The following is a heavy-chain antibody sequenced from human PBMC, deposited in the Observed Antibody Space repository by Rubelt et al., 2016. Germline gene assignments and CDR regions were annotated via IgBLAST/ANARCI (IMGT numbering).Heavy chain of an antibody. D-gene: IGHD6-19*01. Sequence: QVQLVQSGAEVKKPAASVKVSCKVSGYTFTELSMHWVRQAPGKGLEWMGGFDPEDGETIYAQRFQGRVTMTEDTSTDTAYMELSSLRSEDTAVYYCARCRRAGGAVAGTWDYWGQGTLVTVSS. CDR3: ARCRRAGGAVAGTWDY. V-gene: IGHV1-24*01. J-gene: IGHJ4*02. CDR1: GYTFTELS. CDR2: FDPEDGET.